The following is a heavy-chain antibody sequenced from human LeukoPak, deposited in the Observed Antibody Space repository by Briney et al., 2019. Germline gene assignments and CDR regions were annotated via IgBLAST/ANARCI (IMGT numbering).Heavy chain of an antibody. J-gene: IGHJ4*02. D-gene: IGHD1-26*01. Sequence: SVKVSCKASGGTFSSYAISWVRQAPGQGLEWMGGIIPIFGTANYAQKFQGRVTITTDESTSTSYMELSRLRSEEPAVYSCWGGGGTVGATEWGQGTLVTVSS. CDR2: IIPIFGTA. CDR1: GGTFSSYA. CDR3: WGGGGTVGATE. V-gene: IGHV1-69*05.